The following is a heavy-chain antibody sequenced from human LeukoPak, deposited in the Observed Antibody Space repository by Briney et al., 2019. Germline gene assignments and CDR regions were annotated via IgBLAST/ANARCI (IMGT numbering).Heavy chain of an antibody. Sequence: SGTLSLTCAVSGGSISSSNWWSWVRQPPGKGLEWIGEIYHSGSTNYNPSLKSRVTISVDKSKNQFSLKLSSVTAADTAVYYCATSLGEYSSSSGGYWGQGTLVTVSS. CDR2: IYHSGST. V-gene: IGHV4-4*02. CDR1: GGSISSSNW. J-gene: IGHJ4*02. D-gene: IGHD6-6*01. CDR3: ATSLGEYSSSSGGY.